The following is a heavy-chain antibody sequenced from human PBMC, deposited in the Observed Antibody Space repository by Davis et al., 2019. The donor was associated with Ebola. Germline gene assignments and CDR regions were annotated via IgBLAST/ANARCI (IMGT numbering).Heavy chain of an antibody. CDR2: ISPYNGNT. CDR3: TTPGGQDSGYDVFDI. Sequence: ASVKVSCKASGYTFTSYGISWVRRAPGQGLEWMGWISPYNGNTKYAQKFQGRVTMTTDTSTNTAYMELRSLRSEDTALYYCTTPGGQDSGYDVFDIWGQGTMVTVSS. D-gene: IGHD5-12*01. CDR1: GYTFTSYG. V-gene: IGHV1-18*04. J-gene: IGHJ3*02.